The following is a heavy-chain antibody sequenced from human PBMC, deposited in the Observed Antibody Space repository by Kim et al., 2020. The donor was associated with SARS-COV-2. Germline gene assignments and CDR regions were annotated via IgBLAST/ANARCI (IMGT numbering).Heavy chain of an antibody. J-gene: IGHJ3*02. D-gene: IGHD3-22*01. CDR3: ARATYYYDSSGYYYDPDAFDI. CDR1: GFTFSSYW. Sequence: GGSLRLSCAASGFTFSSYWMSWVRQAPGKGLEWVANIKQDGSEKYYVDSVKGRFTISRDNAKNSLYLQMNSLRAEDTAVYYCARATYYYDSSGYYYDPDAFDIWGQGTMVTVSS. CDR2: IKQDGSEK. V-gene: IGHV3-7*03.